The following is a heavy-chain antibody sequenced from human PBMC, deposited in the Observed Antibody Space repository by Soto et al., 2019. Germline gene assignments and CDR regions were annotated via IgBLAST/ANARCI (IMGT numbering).Heavy chain of an antibody. Sequence: CGLTLVNPTQTLTLTYTFSGFSLSTSGVGVGWIRQPPGKALEWLALIYWDDDKRYSPSLKNRLTITKDTSKKQVVLTMTNMDPVDTATYYCAHRAFDHYDILTGLDYWGQGTLVTVSS. CDR2: IYWDDDK. CDR3: AHRAFDHYDILTGLDY. D-gene: IGHD3-9*01. V-gene: IGHV2-5*02. J-gene: IGHJ4*02. CDR1: GFSLSTSGVG.